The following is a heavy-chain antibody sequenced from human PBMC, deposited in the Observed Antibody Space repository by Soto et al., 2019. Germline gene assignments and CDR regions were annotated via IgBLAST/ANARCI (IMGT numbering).Heavy chain of an antibody. J-gene: IGHJ6*02. CDR2: LSGSGGTT. Sequence: GESLKISCVASGFTFENYAMSWVRQAPGKGLEWVSALSGSGGTTYYSDSVKGRFTISRDNSKNTVYLQMNDLRVEDAAEYFCAKYSWAIFGVPAGEYYALDVWGQVTTVAVS. CDR1: GFTFENYA. V-gene: IGHV3-23*01. D-gene: IGHD3-3*01. CDR3: AKYSWAIFGVPAGEYYALDV.